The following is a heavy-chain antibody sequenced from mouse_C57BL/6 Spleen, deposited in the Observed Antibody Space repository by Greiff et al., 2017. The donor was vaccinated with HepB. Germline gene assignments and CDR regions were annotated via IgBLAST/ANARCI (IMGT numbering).Heavy chain of an antibody. V-gene: IGHV1-82*01. CDR1: GYAFSSSW. J-gene: IGHJ4*01. Sequence: VQLQESGPELVKPGASVKISCKASGYAFSSSWMNWVKQRPGKGLEWIGRIYPGDGDTNYNGKFKGKATLTADKSSSTAYMQLSSLTSEDSAVYFCAREVYYAMDYWGQGTSVTVSS. CDR3: AREVYYAMDY. CDR2: IYPGDGDT.